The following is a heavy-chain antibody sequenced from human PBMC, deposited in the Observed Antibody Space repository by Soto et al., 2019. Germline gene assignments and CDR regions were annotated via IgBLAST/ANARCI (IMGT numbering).Heavy chain of an antibody. D-gene: IGHD2-15*01. V-gene: IGHV3-7*01. CDR1: GFTFSNYW. CDR3: SRDVVVGAKALNY. J-gene: IGHJ4*02. Sequence: GGSLRLSCAASGFTFSNYWMTWVRQAPGKGLEWVANIKEDGGEKHYVDSVKGRFTISRDNAKNSLYLQMNSLRVEDTAVYFCSRDVVVGAKALNYWGQGALVTVSS. CDR2: IKEDGGEK.